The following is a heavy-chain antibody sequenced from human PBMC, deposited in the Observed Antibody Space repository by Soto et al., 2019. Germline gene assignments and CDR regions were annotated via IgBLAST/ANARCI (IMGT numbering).Heavy chain of an antibody. Sequence: QIQLQESGPGLVKSSETLSLTCTISGGSINDYYWSWIRQSPGKGLEWIGFFYSLGTTNYNPSLKSRFTISLDTSKREYSLMLSFVTAADTAVYYCATGRYSFGSEYWGQGALVIVSS. CDR2: FYSLGTT. D-gene: IGHD3-10*01. CDR1: GGSINDYY. V-gene: IGHV4-59*01. J-gene: IGHJ4*02. CDR3: ATGRYSFGSEY.